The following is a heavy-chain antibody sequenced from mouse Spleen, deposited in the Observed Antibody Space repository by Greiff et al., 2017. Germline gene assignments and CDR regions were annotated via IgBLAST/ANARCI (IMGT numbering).Heavy chain of an antibody. Sequence: EVQLQQSGTVLARPGASVKMSCKTSGYTFTSYWMHWVKQRPGQGLEWIGAIYPGNSDTSYNQKFKGKAKLTAVTSASTAYMELSSLTNEDSAVYYCTRTNDGYGSSSWFAYWGQGTLVTVSA. V-gene: IGHV1-5*01. CDR3: TRTNDGYGSSSWFAY. J-gene: IGHJ3*01. CDR2: IYPGNSDT. CDR1: GYTFTSYW. D-gene: IGHD1-1*01.